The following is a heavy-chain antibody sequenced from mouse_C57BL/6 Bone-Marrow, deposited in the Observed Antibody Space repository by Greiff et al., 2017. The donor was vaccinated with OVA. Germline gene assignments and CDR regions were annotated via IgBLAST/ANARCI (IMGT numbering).Heavy chain of an antibody. V-gene: IGHV1-5*01. CDR2: IYPGNSDT. D-gene: IGHD2-5*01. CDR1: GYTFTSYW. Sequence: VQLQQSGPVLARPGASVKMSCKTSGYTFTSYWMHWVKQRPGQGLEWIGAIYPGNSDTSYNQKFKGKAKLTAVTSASTAYMELSSLTNEDSAVYYCSYSNYFFSWFAYWGQGTLVTVSA. CDR3: SYSNYFFSWFAY. J-gene: IGHJ3*01.